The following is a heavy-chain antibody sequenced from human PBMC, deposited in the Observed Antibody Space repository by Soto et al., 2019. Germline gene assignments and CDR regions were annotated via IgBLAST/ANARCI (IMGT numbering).Heavy chain of an antibody. Sequence: SLTCTVSGGSISSGGYYWSWIRQHPGKGLEWIGYIYYSGSTYYNPSLKSRVTISVDTSKNQFSLKLSSVTAADTAVYYCARGGCTNGVCYTFHFDYWGQGTLVTVSS. CDR2: IYYSGST. D-gene: IGHD2-8*01. CDR1: GGSISSGGYY. CDR3: ARGGCTNGVCYTFHFDY. V-gene: IGHV4-31*02. J-gene: IGHJ4*02.